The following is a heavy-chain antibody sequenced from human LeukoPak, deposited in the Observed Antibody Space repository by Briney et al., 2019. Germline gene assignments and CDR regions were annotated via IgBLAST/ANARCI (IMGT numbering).Heavy chain of an antibody. CDR1: GVTFSDYA. CDR2: FIPILDTA. J-gene: IGHJ6*03. Sequence: SVKVSCKASGVTFSDYALNWVRQAPGQGLEWMGVFIPILDTANSTQKFQGRLTITADISTNTVYMELSSLRFDDTAVYYCARDFGGYYYYYMDVWGKGTTVTISS. V-gene: IGHV1-69*10. CDR3: ARDFGGYYYYYMDV. D-gene: IGHD3-22*01.